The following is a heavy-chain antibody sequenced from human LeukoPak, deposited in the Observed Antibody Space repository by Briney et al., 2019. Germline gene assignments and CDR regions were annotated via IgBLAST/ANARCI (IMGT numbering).Heavy chain of an antibody. D-gene: IGHD6-19*01. CDR3: AKDGRSYSSGWPPFDY. J-gene: IGHJ4*02. CDR2: ISYDGSNK. V-gene: IGHV3-30*04. Sequence: GGSLRLSCAASGFTFSSYAMHWVRQAPGKGLEWVAAISYDGSNKYYADSVKGRFTISRDNSKNTLYLQMNSLRAEDTAVYYCAKDGRSYSSGWPPFDYWGQGALVTVSS. CDR1: GFTFSSYA.